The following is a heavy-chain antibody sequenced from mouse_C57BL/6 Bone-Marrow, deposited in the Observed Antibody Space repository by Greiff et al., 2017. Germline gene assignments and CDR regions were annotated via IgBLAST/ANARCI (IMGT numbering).Heavy chain of an antibody. D-gene: IGHD1-1*01. CDR2: ISSKSSNYAT. Sequence: EVQLVESGGGLVQPKGSLKLSCAASGFTFNTYAMHWVRQAPGKGLEWVARISSKSSNYATYYADSVKDRFTISRDDSQSMLYLQMNNLKTEDTAMYYCVRGPFDCYGSSSYAMDYWGQGTSVTVSS. CDR3: VRGPFDCYGSSSYAMDY. J-gene: IGHJ4*01. V-gene: IGHV10-3*01. CDR1: GFTFNTYA.